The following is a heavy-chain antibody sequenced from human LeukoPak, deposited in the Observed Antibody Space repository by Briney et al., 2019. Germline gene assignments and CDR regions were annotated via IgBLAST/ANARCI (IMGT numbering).Heavy chain of an antibody. CDR1: GGSFSGYY. CDR3: ARQPSPSYYYYYYMDV. D-gene: IGHD6-13*01. Sequence: PSETLSLTCAVYGGSFSGYYWSWIRQPPGKGLEWIGEINHSGSTNYNPSLKSRGTISVDTSKNQLSLKLSSVTAADTAIYYCARQPSPSYYYYYYMDVWGKGTTVTVSS. V-gene: IGHV4-34*01. CDR2: INHSGST. J-gene: IGHJ6*03.